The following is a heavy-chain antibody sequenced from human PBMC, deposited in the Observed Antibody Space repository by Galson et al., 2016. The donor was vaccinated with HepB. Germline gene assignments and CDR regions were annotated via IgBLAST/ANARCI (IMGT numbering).Heavy chain of an antibody. Sequence: TLSLTCAVSGDSVSRGVYSWTWIRQPPGKGLEWIGYIYHSGSTYYNPSLKSRVTISVDRSNNQFSLKLSSLTAADTAVYYCASVRGGYFDYWGQGTLVTVSS. J-gene: IGHJ4*02. CDR1: GDSVSRGVYS. V-gene: IGHV4-30-2*01. CDR3: ASVRGGYFDY. D-gene: IGHD3-16*01. CDR2: IYHSGST.